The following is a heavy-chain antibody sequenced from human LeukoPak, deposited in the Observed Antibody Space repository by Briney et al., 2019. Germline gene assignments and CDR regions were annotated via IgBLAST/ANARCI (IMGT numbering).Heavy chain of an antibody. CDR2: ISSNGGST. CDR1: GFTFSSYV. CDR3: ARGPNVLRYFDWLLAPDY. V-gene: IGHV3-64*01. Sequence: GGSLRLSCAASGFTFSSYVMYWVRQAPGKGLEYVSAISSNGGSTYYANSVKGRFTISRDNSKNTLYLQMGSLRAEDMAVYYCARGPNVLRYFDWLLAPDYWGQGTLVTVSS. J-gene: IGHJ4*02. D-gene: IGHD3-9*01.